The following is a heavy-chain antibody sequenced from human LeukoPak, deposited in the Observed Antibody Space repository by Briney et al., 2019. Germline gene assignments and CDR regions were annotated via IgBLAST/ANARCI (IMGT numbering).Heavy chain of an antibody. V-gene: IGHV3-23*01. D-gene: IGHD3-16*01. Sequence: PGGSLRLSCAASGFTFSSYSMNWVRQAPGKGLEWVSVISSSATIIYYAESVKGRFTISRDNSMNTVYLQMNSLRADDTAVYYCAGRTYYFDYWGQGTLVTASS. CDR2: ISSSATII. CDR3: AGRTYYFDY. CDR1: GFTFSSYS. J-gene: IGHJ4*02.